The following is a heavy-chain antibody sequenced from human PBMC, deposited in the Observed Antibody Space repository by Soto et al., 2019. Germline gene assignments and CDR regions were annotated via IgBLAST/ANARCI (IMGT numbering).Heavy chain of an antibody. J-gene: IGHJ4*02. CDR3: AKEHILTGSFDY. V-gene: IGHV3-30*18. D-gene: IGHD3-9*01. CDR1: GFTFSSYG. CDR2: ISYDGSNK. Sequence: PGGSLRLSCAASGFTFSSYGMHWVRQAPGKGLEWVAVISYDGSNKYYADSVKGRFTISRDNSKNTLYLQMNSLRAEDTAVYVCAKEHILTGSFDYWGQGTLVTVSS.